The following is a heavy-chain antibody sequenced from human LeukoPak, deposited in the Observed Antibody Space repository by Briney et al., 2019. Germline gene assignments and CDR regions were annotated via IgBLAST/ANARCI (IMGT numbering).Heavy chain of an antibody. CDR1: GGSFSGYY. CDR2: INHSGST. CDR3: ARKRKTYYYDSSGYSYAFDI. D-gene: IGHD3-22*01. V-gene: IGHV4-34*01. J-gene: IGHJ3*02. Sequence: SETLSLTCAVYGGSFSGYYWSWIRQPPGKGLEWIGEINHSGSTNYNPSLKSRVTISVDTSKNQFSLKLSSVTAADTAVYYCARKRKTYYYDSSGYSYAFDIWGQGTMVTVSS.